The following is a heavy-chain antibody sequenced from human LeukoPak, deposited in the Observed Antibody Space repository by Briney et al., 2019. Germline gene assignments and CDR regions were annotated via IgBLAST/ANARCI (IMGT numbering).Heavy chain of an antibody. CDR2: IWYDGTNE. J-gene: IGHJ4*02. CDR3: SRGAYYFDSSGSFDY. CDR1: GFTFSSYG. Sequence: PGRSLRLSCATSGFTFSSYGMHWVRQAPGKGLEWVAVIWYDGTNEKYADSVKGQFTISRDISKNTLYLQMNSLRAEDTAVYYCSRGAYYFDSSGSFDYWGQGTLVTVSS. V-gene: IGHV3-33*01. D-gene: IGHD3-22*01.